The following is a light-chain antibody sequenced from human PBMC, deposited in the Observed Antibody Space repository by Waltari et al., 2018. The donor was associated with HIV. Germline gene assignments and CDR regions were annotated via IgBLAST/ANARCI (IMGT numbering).Light chain of an antibody. V-gene: IGLV1-40*01. CDR3: QSYDSRLSGSVV. J-gene: IGLJ2*01. CDR2: DNN. Sequence: QSALTQPPSVSVAPGQSVTISCSGSNSNIGAGFDVHWYQQVPGTAPRLLIYDNNNRPSGVPDRFSGSKSGTSASLAINGLQSEDEADYYCQSYDSRLSGSVVFGGGTKVTVL. CDR1: NSNIGAGFD.